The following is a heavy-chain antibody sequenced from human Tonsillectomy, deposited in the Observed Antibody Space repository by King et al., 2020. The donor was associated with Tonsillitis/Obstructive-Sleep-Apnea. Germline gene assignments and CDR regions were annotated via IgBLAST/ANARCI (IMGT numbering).Heavy chain of an antibody. CDR2: INIVGDP. CDR3: VRAPHYYDRRRGALDI. CDR1: GFTFSTYD. J-gene: IGHJ3*02. D-gene: IGHD3-22*01. Sequence: VQLVESGGGLVQPGGSLRLSCAASGFTFSTYDMHWVRQATGKGLEWVSGINIVGDPDYPGSVKVRFTISRENAKNSLYLQMNSLRAGDTAVFYCVRAPHYYDRRRGALDIWGQGTMVTVSS. V-gene: IGHV3-13*04.